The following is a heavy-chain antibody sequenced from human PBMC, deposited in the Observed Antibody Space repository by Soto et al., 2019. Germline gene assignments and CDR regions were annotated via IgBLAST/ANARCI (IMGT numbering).Heavy chain of an antibody. CDR2: LYFSGST. CDR3: ARWWSGSRQGFDT. J-gene: IGHJ5*02. V-gene: IGHV4-31*03. D-gene: IGHD3-3*01. CDR1: GGSISSGDYY. Sequence: QVQLQESGPGLVKPSQTLSLTCTVSGGSISSGDYYWSWIRQHPGKGLEWIGYLYFSGSTYYNPSLKSRVTISVDTSKNQFSLKLSSVTAADTAVYYCARWWSGSRQGFDTWGQGTLVTVSS.